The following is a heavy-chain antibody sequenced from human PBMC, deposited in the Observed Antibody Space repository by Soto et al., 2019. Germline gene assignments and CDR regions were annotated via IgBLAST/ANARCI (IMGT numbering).Heavy chain of an antibody. CDR2: ISGSGGST. Sequence: GGSLRLSCAASGFTFSSYAMSWVRQAPGKGLEWVSAISGSGGSTYYADSVKGRFTISRDNSKNTLYLQMNSLRAEDTAVYYCAKKVYCSGGSCYDYYYYYMDVWGKGTTVTVSS. CDR3: AKKVYCSGGSCYDYYYYYMDV. V-gene: IGHV3-23*01. CDR1: GFTFSSYA. D-gene: IGHD2-15*01. J-gene: IGHJ6*03.